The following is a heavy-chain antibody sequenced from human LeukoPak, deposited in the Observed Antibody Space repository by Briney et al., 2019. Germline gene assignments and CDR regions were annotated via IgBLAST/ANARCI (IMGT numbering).Heavy chain of an antibody. CDR1: GGSISSHC. CDR3: AKGGFWVFDY. Sequence: PSETLSLTCTVSGGSISSHCWSWIRQPPGKGLEWIGYIYYSGSTNYNPSLKSRVTISVDTSKNQFSLKLSSVTAADTAVYYCAKGGFWVFDYWGQGTLVTVSS. V-gene: IGHV4-59*11. CDR2: IYYSGST. D-gene: IGHD3-16*01. J-gene: IGHJ4*02.